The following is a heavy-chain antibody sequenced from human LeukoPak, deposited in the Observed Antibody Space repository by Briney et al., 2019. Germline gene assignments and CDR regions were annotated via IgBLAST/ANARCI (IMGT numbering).Heavy chain of an antibody. CDR3: ARDRFNGMDV. Sequence: GGSLRLSCAASEFTVSSNYMTWVRQAPGKGLEWVSIIYSGDTTYYTDSVKGRFTISRDNAKNTLYLQMNSLRAEDTAVYYWARDRFNGMDVWGQGTTVTVSS. V-gene: IGHV3-66*01. CDR1: EFTVSSNY. D-gene: IGHD3-3*01. J-gene: IGHJ6*02. CDR2: IYSGDTT.